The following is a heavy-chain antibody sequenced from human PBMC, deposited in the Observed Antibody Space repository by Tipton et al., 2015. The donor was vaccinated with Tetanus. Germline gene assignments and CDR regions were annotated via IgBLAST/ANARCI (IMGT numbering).Heavy chain of an antibody. CDR1: GFTFSNYG. J-gene: IGHJ4*02. CDR2: ISADGSTK. D-gene: IGHD1-1*01. CDR3: AKERTLAGNWDLDH. Sequence: SLRLSCAASGFTFSNYGMHWVRQAPGKGLEWVAVISADGSTKFYADSVKGRVTLSRDNSKNTLYLQMNSLRAEDTAVCYCAKERTLAGNWDLDHWGQGAPVTVSS. V-gene: IGHV3-30*18.